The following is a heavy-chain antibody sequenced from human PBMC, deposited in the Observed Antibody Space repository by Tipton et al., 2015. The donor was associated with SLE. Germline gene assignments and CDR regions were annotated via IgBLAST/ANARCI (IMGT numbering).Heavy chain of an antibody. CDR1: GFSFRSYG. J-gene: IGHJ4*02. CDR2: ISYDGSNK. D-gene: IGHD2-15*01. V-gene: IGHV3-30*03. CDR3: AGTSGLGYCSGGSCYSGY. Sequence: SLRLSCAASGFSFRSYGMHWVRQAPGKGLEWVAVISYDGSNKYYADSVQGRFTISRDNSKNTLYLQMNSLRAEDTAVYYCAGTSGLGYCSGGSCYSGYWGQGTLVTVSS.